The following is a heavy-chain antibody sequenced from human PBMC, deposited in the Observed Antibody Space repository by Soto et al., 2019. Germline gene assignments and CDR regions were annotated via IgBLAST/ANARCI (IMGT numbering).Heavy chain of an antibody. V-gene: IGHV1-69*02. CDR2: IIPILGIA. J-gene: IGHJ4*02. Sequence: QVQLVHSGAEVKKPGSSVKVSCTASGGTFSSYTISWVRQAPGQGLEWMGRIIPILGIANYAQKFQGRVTITADKSTSTAYMELSSLRSEDTAVYYCARGLGYCSSTSCPYYFDYWGQGTLVTVSS. CDR3: ARGLGYCSSTSCPYYFDY. CDR1: GGTFSSYT. D-gene: IGHD2-2*01.